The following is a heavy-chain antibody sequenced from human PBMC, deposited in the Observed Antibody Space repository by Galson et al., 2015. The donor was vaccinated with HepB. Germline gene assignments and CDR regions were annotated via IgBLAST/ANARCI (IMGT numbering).Heavy chain of an antibody. V-gene: IGHV3-30*18. J-gene: IGHJ4*02. CDR1: GFTFSGYG. CDR3: ANHENYDSSGYYYPFDY. D-gene: IGHD3-22*01. CDR2: ISYDGSNK. Sequence: SLRLSCAASGFTFSGYGMHWVRQAPGKGLEWVAVISYDGSNKYYADSVKGRFTISRDNSKNTLYLQMNSLRAEDTAVYYCANHENYDSSGYYYPFDYWGQGTLVTVSS.